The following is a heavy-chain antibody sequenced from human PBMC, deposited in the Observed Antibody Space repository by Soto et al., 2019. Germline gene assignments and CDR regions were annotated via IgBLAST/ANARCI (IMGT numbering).Heavy chain of an antibody. CDR1: GLSFSGYY. V-gene: IGHV4-30-4*01. CDR2: LYFNGGT. D-gene: IGHD6-13*01. Sequence: ASETLSLTCTFYGLSFSGYYWTWIRQSPGKGLEWIGYLYFNGGTQYNPSLRTPISMSLDTSKKHFSLKMRSVTGADTAVYYCARGISKYSSWYEPHTWFDAWGQGALVTVSS. CDR3: ARGISKYSSWYEPHTWFDA. J-gene: IGHJ5*02.